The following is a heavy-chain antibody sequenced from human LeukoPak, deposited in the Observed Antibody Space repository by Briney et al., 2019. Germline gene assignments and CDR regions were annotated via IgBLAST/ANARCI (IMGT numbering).Heavy chain of an antibody. V-gene: IGHV1-46*01. CDR3: ARGITIFGVVQTDAFDI. CDR2: INPSGGST. D-gene: IGHD3-3*01. J-gene: IGHJ3*02. Sequence: ASVKVSCKASGYTFTSYYMHWVRQAPGQGLEWMGIINPSGGSTSYAQKFQGRVTMTRDTSTSTVYMELSSLRSEDTAVYYCARGITIFGVVQTDAFDIWGQGTMVTVSS. CDR1: GYTFTSYY.